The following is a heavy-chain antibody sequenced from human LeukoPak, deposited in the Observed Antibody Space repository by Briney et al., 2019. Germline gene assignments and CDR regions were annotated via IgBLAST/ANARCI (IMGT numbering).Heavy chain of an antibody. D-gene: IGHD6-13*01. J-gene: IGHJ6*02. V-gene: IGHV4-59*11. CDR2: IYHSGST. CDR3: ARDPSYSSSSYYYYYGMDV. CDR1: GGSISRHY. Sequence: SETLSLTCTVSGGSISRHYWSWIRQPPGKGLEWIGYIYHSGSTNYNPSLKSRVTISVDTSKNQFSLKVSSVTAADTAVYYCARDPSYSSSSYYYYYGMDVWGQGTTVTVSS.